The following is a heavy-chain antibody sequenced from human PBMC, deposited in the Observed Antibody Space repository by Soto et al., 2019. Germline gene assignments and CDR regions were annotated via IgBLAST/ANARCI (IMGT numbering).Heavy chain of an antibody. D-gene: IGHD4-4*01. Sequence: QVQLVQSGAEVKKPGSSVKLSCKASGGTLNSYGISWVRQAPGQGREGLGAIIAIFGTTSYEQNFKGRIKLTADQPTSTPHMVLTSLRSDDTAVYYCARGPNYSIYFYAMDVWGQGTTVTVSS. CDR1: GGTLNSYG. CDR2: IIAIFGTT. V-gene: IGHV1-69*01. J-gene: IGHJ6*02. CDR3: ARGPNYSIYFYAMDV.